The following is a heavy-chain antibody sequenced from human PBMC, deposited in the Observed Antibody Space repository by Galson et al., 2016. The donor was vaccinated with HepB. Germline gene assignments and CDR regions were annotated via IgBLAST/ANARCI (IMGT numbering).Heavy chain of an antibody. J-gene: IGHJ4*02. CDR2: IMPNDGTT. Sequence: SVKVSCKASGYTFTTFYVHWVRQAPGQELEWIGRIMPNDGTTIYAQNFQGRVTVTGDTSTSTVYMELNSLISEDTAVYYCARDGHKWDFDYWGKGSLVTVSS. D-gene: IGHD1-26*01. CDR1: GYTFTTFY. CDR3: ARDGHKWDFDY. V-gene: IGHV1-46*01.